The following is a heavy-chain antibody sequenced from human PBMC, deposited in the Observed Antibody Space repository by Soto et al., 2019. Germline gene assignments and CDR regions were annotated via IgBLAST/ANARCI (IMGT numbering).Heavy chain of an antibody. Sequence: SETLSLTCTVSGGSISSYYWSWIRQPPGKGLEWIGYIYYSGSTNYNPSLKSRVTISVDTSKNQFSLKLSSVTAADTAVYYCAGVVAVAGLKYNWFDPWGQGTLVTVSS. J-gene: IGHJ5*02. CDR1: GGSISSYY. V-gene: IGHV4-59*01. CDR3: AGVVAVAGLKYNWFDP. D-gene: IGHD6-19*01. CDR2: IYYSGST.